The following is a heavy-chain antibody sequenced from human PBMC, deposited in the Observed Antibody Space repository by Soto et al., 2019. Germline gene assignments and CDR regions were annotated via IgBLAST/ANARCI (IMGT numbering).Heavy chain of an antibody. CDR1: GYTFTDYY. Sequence: ASVKVSCKAPGYTFTDYYMHWVRQAPGQGLEWMGWINPNSGGTNYAQKFQGRVTMTRDTSISTAYMELNRLRSDDTAVYYCARDQSPSSGWPGMDVWGQGTTVTVSS. CDR3: ARDQSPSSGWPGMDV. J-gene: IGHJ6*02. V-gene: IGHV1-2*02. D-gene: IGHD6-19*01. CDR2: INPNSGGT.